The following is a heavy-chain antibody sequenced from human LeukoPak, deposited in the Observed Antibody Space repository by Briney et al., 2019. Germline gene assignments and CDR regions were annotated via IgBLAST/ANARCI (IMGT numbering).Heavy chain of an antibody. J-gene: IGHJ5*02. Sequence: GGSLRLSCAASGFTFSSYSMNWVRQAPGKGLEWVSSISSSSSYIYYADSVKGRFTISRDNAKNSLYLQMNSLRAEDTAVYYCARGGPGSSAVWFDPWGQGTLVTVSS. CDR3: ARGGPGSSAVWFDP. V-gene: IGHV3-21*01. D-gene: IGHD6-6*01. CDR1: GFTFSSYS. CDR2: ISSSSSYI.